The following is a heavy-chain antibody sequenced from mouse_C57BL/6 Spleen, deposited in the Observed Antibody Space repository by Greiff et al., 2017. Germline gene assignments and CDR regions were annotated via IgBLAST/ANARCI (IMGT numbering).Heavy chain of an antibody. CDR2: IYPGSGST. V-gene: IGHV1-55*01. Sequence: QVQLQQPGAELVKPGASVKLSCKASGYTFTSYWITWVKQRPGQGLEWIGDIYPGSGSTNYNEKFKSKATLTVDTSSSTAYMQLSSLTSDDSAVYYCARSTVVFDYWGQGTTLTVSS. CDR1: GYTFTSYW. CDR3: ARSTVVFDY. J-gene: IGHJ2*01. D-gene: IGHD1-1*01.